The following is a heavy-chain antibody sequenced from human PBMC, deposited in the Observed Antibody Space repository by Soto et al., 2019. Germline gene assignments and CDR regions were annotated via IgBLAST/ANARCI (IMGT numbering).Heavy chain of an antibody. V-gene: IGHV2-5*02. J-gene: IGHJ4*02. D-gene: IGHD2-21*01. CDR3: AHGSDGYSKGAFDY. CDR1: GFSLSNNGAS. CDR2: IYWDDDK. Sequence: QITLKESGPTLVKPTQTLTLTCTFSGFSLSNNGASVAWIRQPPGKALEWLALIYWDDDKRYSPSLKSRLTITKDTSKNQVVLIMTKMDPVDTCTYYCAHGSDGYSKGAFDYWGQGTLVTVSS.